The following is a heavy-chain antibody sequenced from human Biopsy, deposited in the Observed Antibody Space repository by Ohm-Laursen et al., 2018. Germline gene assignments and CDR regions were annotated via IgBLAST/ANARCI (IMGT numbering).Heavy chain of an antibody. D-gene: IGHD4-23*01. CDR3: AKDRWERNLYYGGGVDV. CDR2: ISGSGAYT. J-gene: IGHJ6*02. CDR1: GFNFDSYA. V-gene: IGHV3-23*01. Sequence: SLRLSCAAPGFNFDSYAMTWVRQAPGRGLECVSVISGSGAYTYYADSVEGRFTISRDNSKNTVLLQMNSLRAEDTALYYCAKDRWERNLYYGGGVDVWGQGTTVTVSS.